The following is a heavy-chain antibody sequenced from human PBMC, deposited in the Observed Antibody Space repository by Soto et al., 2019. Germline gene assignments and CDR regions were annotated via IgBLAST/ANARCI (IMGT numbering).Heavy chain of an antibody. V-gene: IGHV4-34*01. CDR2: INHSGST. Sequence: SETLSLTCAVYGGSFSGYYWSWIRQPPGKGLEWIGEINHSGSTNYNPSLKSRVTISVDTSKNQFSLKLGSVTAADTAVYYCARGIQPRDYDYILGRVLDWFDPWGQGTLVTVSS. D-gene: IGHD3-16*01. CDR3: ARGIQPRDYDYILGRVLDWFDP. J-gene: IGHJ5*02. CDR1: GGSFSGYY.